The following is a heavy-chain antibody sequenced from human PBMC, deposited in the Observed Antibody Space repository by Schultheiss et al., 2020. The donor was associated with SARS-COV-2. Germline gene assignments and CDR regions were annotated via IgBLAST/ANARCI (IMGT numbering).Heavy chain of an antibody. D-gene: IGHD3-10*01. CDR3: AKKYYDGSGREFVDY. CDR2: ISCSGGST. CDR1: GFTFSSYA. Sequence: GGSLRLSCAASGFTFSSYAMSWVRQAPGKGLEWVSAISCSGGSTYYADSVKGRFTISRDNSKNTLYLQMNSLRAEDTAVYYCAKKYYDGSGREFVDYWGQGTLVTVSS. V-gene: IGHV3-23*01. J-gene: IGHJ4*02.